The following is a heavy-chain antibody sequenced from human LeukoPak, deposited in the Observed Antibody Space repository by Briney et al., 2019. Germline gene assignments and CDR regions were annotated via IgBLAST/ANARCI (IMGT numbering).Heavy chain of an antibody. CDR1: GYTFTGYY. CDR2: INPNSGGT. J-gene: IGHJ4*02. Sequence: ASVKVSCKASGYTFTGYYMHWARQAPGQGLEWMGWINPNSGGTNYAQKFQGRVTMTRDTSISTAYMELSRLRSDDTAVYYCARGYVWGSYRLGYWGQGTLVTVSS. CDR3: ARGYVWGSYRLGY. V-gene: IGHV1-2*02. D-gene: IGHD3-16*02.